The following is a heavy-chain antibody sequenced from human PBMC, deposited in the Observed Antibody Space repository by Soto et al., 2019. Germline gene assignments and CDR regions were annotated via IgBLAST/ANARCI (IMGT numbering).Heavy chain of an antibody. V-gene: IGHV3-7*04. J-gene: IGHJ4*02. CDR3: ARGGVVVAATVDY. CDR2: IKQDGSEK. CDR1: GFPFSSYW. Sequence: EVQLVESGGGLVQPGGSLRLSCAASGFPFSSYWMSWVRQAPGKGLEWVANIKQDGSEKYYVDSVKGRFTISRDNAKNSLYLQMNSLRAEDTAVYYCARGGVVVAATVDYWGQGTLVTVSS. D-gene: IGHD2-15*01.